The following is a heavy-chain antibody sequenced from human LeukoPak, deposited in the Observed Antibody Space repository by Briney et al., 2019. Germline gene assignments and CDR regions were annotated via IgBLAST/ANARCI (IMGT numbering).Heavy chain of an antibody. CDR1: GYTFTSYY. CDR3: ARDAVYNILTGYPLNYYYYYGMDV. D-gene: IGHD3-9*01. V-gene: IGHV1-46*01. Sequence: ASVKVSCKASGYTFTSYYMHWVRQAPGQGLEWMGIINPSGGSTSYAQKFQGRVTVTRDTSTSTVYMELSSLRSEDTAVYYCARDAVYNILTGYPLNYYYYYGMDVWGQGTTVTVSS. CDR2: INPSGGST. J-gene: IGHJ6*02.